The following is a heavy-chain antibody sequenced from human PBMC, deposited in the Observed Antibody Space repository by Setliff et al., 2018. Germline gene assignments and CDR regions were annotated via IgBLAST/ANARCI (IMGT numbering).Heavy chain of an antibody. V-gene: IGHV1-18*01. CDR3: ARDTPTGDDAFDI. CDR2: ISAYNGNT. CDR1: GYTFTSYG. Sequence: ASVKVSCKASGYTFTSYGSSWVRQAPGHGLEWMGWISAYNGNTNYAQKRQGRVTITTDTSPSTAYMELRSLRSDDTAVYYCARDTPTGDDAFDIWGQGTMVTVSS. D-gene: IGHD7-27*01. J-gene: IGHJ3*02.